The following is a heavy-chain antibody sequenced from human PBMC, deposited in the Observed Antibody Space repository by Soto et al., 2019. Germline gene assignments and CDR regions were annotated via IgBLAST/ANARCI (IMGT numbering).Heavy chain of an antibody. CDR1: GFTFSSYD. J-gene: IGHJ6*03. V-gene: IGHV3-13*01. CDR3: ARSGSGSYYPYYYYYMDV. Sequence: GGSLRLSCAASGFTFSSYDMHWVRQATGKGLEWVSAIGTAGDTYYPGSVKGRFTISRENAKNSLYLQMNSLRAGDTAVYYCARSGSGSYYPYYYYYMDVWGKGTTVTVSS. D-gene: IGHD3-10*01. CDR2: IGTAGDT.